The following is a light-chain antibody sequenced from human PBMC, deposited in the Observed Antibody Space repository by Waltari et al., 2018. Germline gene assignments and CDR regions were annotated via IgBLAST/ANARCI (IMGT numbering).Light chain of an antibody. CDR2: DAS. Sequence: IQLTKSPSPLHASVGANVTITCQASQDISNCLNWCQQKPGKAPNLLIYDASNLETGIPSRFSGSGSGTDFTFTFGSLQPEGIATHYGQQYDNLPFGGGTKVEIK. J-gene: IGKJ4*01. V-gene: IGKV1-33*01. CDR1: QDISNC. CDR3: QQYDNLP.